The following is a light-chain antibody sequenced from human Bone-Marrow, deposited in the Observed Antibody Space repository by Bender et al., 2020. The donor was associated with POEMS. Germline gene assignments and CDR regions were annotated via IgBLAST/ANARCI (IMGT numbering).Light chain of an antibody. J-gene: IGLJ3*02. Sequence: QSVLTQPPSVSGTPGQRVTISCSGGTSNIGSDFVNWYQQLPGTAPRLLIYTNNERPSGVPDRFSGSKSGTSASPAITGLQSDDEAIYFCVAWDASLNGWVFGGGTKLTVL. CDR3: VAWDASLNGWV. CDR1: TSNIGSDF. CDR2: TNN. V-gene: IGLV1-44*01.